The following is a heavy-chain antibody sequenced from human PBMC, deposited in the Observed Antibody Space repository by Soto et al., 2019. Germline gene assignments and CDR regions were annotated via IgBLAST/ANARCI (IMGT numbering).Heavy chain of an antibody. J-gene: IGHJ4*02. Sequence: GGSLRLSCAASGFTFSTFAMSWVRQAPGKGLEWVSGISGSGGSTYYADSVKGRFTISRDNSKNTVYLQMNSLRAEDTAVYYCAFRGYFGDFWGQGTLVTVSS. CDR3: AFRGYFGDF. D-gene: IGHD1-1*01. CDR2: ISGSGGST. V-gene: IGHV3-23*01. CDR1: GFTFSTFA.